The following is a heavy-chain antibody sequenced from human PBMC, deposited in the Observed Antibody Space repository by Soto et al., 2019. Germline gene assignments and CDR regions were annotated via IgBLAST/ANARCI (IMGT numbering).Heavy chain of an antibody. J-gene: IGHJ3*02. CDR3: AREGEWDTAMVTEALDAFDI. V-gene: IGHV1-2*02. CDR1: GYTFTGYY. D-gene: IGHD5-18*01. CDR2: INPNSGGT. Sequence: ASVKVSCKASGYTFTGYYMHWVRQAPGQGLEWMGWINPNSGGTNYAQKFQGRVTMTRDTSISTAYMELSRLRSDDTAVYYCAREGEWDTAMVTEALDAFDIWGQGTMVTVS.